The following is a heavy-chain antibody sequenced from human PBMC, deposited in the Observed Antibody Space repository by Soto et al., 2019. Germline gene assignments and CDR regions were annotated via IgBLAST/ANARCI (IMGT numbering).Heavy chain of an antibody. CDR1: GFTLRSYA. Sequence: EVQLLESGGGLVQPGGSLRLSCAASGFTLRSYAMSWVRQAPGKGLEWVSTISRSGDSTYYADSVKGRFTISRDNSKNTLYLQMTSRRAEDTAVYYCAFNGDYIVDYWGQGTLVTVSS. CDR3: AFNGDYIVDY. J-gene: IGHJ4*02. V-gene: IGHV3-23*01. D-gene: IGHD4-17*01. CDR2: ISRSGDST.